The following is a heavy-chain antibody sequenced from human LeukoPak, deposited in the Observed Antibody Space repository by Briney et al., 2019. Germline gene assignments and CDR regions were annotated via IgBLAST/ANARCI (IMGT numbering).Heavy chain of an antibody. Sequence: SETLSLTCTVSGGSISSYYWSWIRQPPGKGLEWIGDIYYSGSTNYNPSLKSRVTISVDTSKNQFSLKLSSVTAADPAVYYCATSLDDYGELYYFDYWGQGTLVTVSS. V-gene: IGHV4-59*01. CDR2: IYYSGST. CDR3: ATSLDDYGELYYFDY. J-gene: IGHJ4*02. CDR1: GGSISSYY. D-gene: IGHD4-17*01.